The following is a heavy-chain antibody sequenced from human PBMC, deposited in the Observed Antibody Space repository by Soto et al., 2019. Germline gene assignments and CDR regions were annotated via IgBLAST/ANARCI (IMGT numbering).Heavy chain of an antibody. CDR2: IYYSGST. J-gene: IGHJ4*02. D-gene: IGHD5-12*01. CDR3: ARAYGGYADY. V-gene: IGHV4-59*01. CDR1: GGSISSYY. Sequence: QVQLQESGPGLVKPSETLSLTCTVSGGSISSYYWSWIRQPPGKGLEWIGYIYYSGSTNYNPSLKSRVTISVDTSKNQCSLTLSSVTAADTAVYYCARAYGGYADYWGQGALVTVSS.